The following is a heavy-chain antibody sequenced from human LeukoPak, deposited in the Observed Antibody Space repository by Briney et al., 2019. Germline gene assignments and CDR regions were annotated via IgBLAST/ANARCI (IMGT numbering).Heavy chain of an antibody. CDR3: ARVAQIGYYDY. CDR2: IYHSGST. Sequence: SESLSLTCAVYGGSFSGYSWSWIRQPPGKGLEWIGYIYHSGSTYYNPSLKSRVTISVDRSKNQFSLKLSSVTAADTAVYYCARVAQIGYYDYWGQGTLVTVSS. CDR1: GGSFSGYS. D-gene: IGHD3-22*01. J-gene: IGHJ4*02. V-gene: IGHV4-30-2*01.